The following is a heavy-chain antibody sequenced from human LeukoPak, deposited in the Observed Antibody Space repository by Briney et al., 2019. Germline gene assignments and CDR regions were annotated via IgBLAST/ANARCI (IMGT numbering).Heavy chain of an antibody. Sequence: GGSLRLSCAASGFTVSSNYMSWVRQAPVKGLEWVSVIYSGGSTYYADSVKGRFTISRDNSKNTLYLQMNSLRAEDTAVYYCAREQKWLNPARWGQGTLVTVSS. D-gene: IGHD5-12*01. CDR2: IYSGGST. V-gene: IGHV3-66*01. CDR3: AREQKWLNPAR. CDR1: GFTVSSNY. J-gene: IGHJ4*02.